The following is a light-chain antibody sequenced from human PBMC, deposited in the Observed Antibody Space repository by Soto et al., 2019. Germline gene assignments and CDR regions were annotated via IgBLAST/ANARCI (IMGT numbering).Light chain of an antibody. V-gene: IGLV2-14*01. Sequence: QSALTQPASVSGSPGQSITISCTGTSSDVGAYNYVSWYQQYPGKAPKVIIFEVRKRPPGVSNRFSGSKSGDTASLTISGPQAEDEADYYCSSYRSSTTFVFGTGTKLTVL. CDR1: SSDVGAYNY. CDR2: EVR. J-gene: IGLJ1*01. CDR3: SSYRSSTTFV.